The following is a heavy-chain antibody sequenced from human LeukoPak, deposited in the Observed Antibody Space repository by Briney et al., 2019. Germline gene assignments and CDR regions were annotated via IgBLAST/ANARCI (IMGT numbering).Heavy chain of an antibody. CDR2: INPNSGGT. CDR1: GYTFTGYY. J-gene: IGHJ4*02. V-gene: IGHV1-2*02. D-gene: IGHD6-19*01. CDR3: ARDASVDSSGWYEDY. Sequence: ASVKVSCTASGYTFTGYYMHWVRLAPGQGLEWMGWINPNSGGTNYAQKFQGRVTMTRDTSISTAYMELSRLRSDDTAVYYCARDASVDSSGWYEDYWGQGTLVTVSS.